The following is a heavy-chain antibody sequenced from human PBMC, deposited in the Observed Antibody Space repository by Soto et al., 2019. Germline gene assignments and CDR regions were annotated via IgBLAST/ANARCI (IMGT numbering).Heavy chain of an antibody. J-gene: IGHJ6*02. Sequence: GESLKISCKGSGYSFTSYWIGWVRQMPGKGLEWMGIIYPGDSDTRYSPSFQGQVTISADKSISTAYLQWSSLKASDTAMYYCARLRGRYYYYYGMDVWGQGTTVTVSS. V-gene: IGHV5-51*01. CDR3: ARLRGRYYYYYGMDV. CDR1: GYSFTSYW. CDR2: IYPGDSDT.